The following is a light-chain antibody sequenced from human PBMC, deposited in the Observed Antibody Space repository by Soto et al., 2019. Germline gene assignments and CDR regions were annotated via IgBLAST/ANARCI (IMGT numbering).Light chain of an antibody. CDR3: CSYAGSSTYV. CDR1: SSDVGSYNL. Sequence: QSALTQPASVSGSPGQSITISCTGTSSDVGSYNLVSWYQQHPGKAPKLMIYEVSKPPSGVSNRFSGSKSGNTASLTISGLQAEDEADYYCCSYAGSSTYVFVTGTKLTVL. J-gene: IGLJ1*01. V-gene: IGLV2-23*02. CDR2: EVS.